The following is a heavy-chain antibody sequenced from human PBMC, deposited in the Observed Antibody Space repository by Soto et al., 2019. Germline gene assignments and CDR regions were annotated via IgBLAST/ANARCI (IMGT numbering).Heavy chain of an antibody. Sequence: PSETLSLTCTVSGGSISSGGYYWSWIRQHPGKGLEWIGYIYYSGSTYYNPSLKSRVTISVDTSKNQCSLKLSSVTAADTAVYYCAREPRDYYDSSGYYPGAFDIWGQGTMVTVSS. CDR2: IYYSGST. CDR1: GGSISSGGYY. D-gene: IGHD3-22*01. J-gene: IGHJ3*02. CDR3: AREPRDYYDSSGYYPGAFDI. V-gene: IGHV4-31*02.